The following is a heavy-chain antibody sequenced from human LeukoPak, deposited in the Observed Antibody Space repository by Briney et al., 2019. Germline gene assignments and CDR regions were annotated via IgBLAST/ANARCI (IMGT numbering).Heavy chain of an antibody. Sequence: GGSLRLSCAASGFTFSSYDMHWVRHAPGRGLEWVSALGIAGDTYYPDSVKGRFTISRENAKNSMYLQMNSLKDGDTAVYYCIRGGIQVSGIDAFDIWGQGTMVTVSS. V-gene: IGHV3-13*01. D-gene: IGHD5/OR15-5a*01. CDR3: IRGGIQVSGIDAFDI. CDR1: GFTFSSYD. J-gene: IGHJ3*02. CDR2: LGIAGDT.